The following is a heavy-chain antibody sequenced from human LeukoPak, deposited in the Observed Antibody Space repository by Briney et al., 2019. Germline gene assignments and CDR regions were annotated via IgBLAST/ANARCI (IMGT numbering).Heavy chain of an antibody. V-gene: IGHV1-24*01. CDR1: GYTLTELS. J-gene: IGHJ4*02. D-gene: IGHD3-16*01. Sequence: ASVKVSCKVSGYTLTELSVHWVRQAPGKGLEWMGGFDPEDGETIYAQKFQGRVTMTEDTSTDTAYMELSSLRSEDTAVYYCATSIMITFGGVYWGQGTLVTVSS. CDR3: ATSIMITFGGVY. CDR2: FDPEDGET.